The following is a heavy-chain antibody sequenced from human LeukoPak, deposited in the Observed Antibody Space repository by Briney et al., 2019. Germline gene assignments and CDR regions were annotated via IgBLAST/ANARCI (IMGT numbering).Heavy chain of an antibody. CDR1: GFTFSSYA. D-gene: IGHD3-16*02. J-gene: IGHJ5*02. CDR2: ISGSGGST. CDR3: ANSREVMITFGGVIVNWFNP. Sequence: GGSLRLSCAASGFTFSSYAMSWVRQAPGKGLEWVSAISGSGGSTYYADSVKGRFTISRDNSKNTLYLQMNSLRAEDTAVYYCANSREVMITFGGVIVNWFNPWGQGTLVTVSS. V-gene: IGHV3-23*01.